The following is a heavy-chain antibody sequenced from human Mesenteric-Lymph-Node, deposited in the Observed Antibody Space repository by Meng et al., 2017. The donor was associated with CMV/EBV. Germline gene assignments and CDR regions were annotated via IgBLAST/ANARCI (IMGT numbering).Heavy chain of an antibody. J-gene: IGHJ6*02. D-gene: IGHD5-12*01. CDR1: GFTFSTYW. CDR3: AKDYRGKGGGMDV. CDR2: IVSDGTDT. V-gene: IGHV3-74*01. Sequence: GESLKISCAASGFTFSTYWMHWVRQVPGQGLVWVSRIVSDGTDTDYADSVRGRFTMSRDNAKNTLYLQMNSLRAEDTAVYYCAKDYRGKGGGMDVWGQGTTVTVSS.